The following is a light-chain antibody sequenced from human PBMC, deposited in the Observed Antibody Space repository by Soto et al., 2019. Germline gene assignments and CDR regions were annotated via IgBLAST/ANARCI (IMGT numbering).Light chain of an antibody. CDR1: QGISNY. V-gene: IGKV1-27*01. J-gene: IGKJ3*01. Sequence: DIQMTQSPSSLSASVGDRVTITCRASQGISNYLAWFQQKQGKVPKLVIYAASTLPIGLPSRFSSSGSVPEFSLTISSLQPEDVATYCCQQYNSAPFTFGPGIKADIK. CDR3: QQYNSAPFT. CDR2: AAS.